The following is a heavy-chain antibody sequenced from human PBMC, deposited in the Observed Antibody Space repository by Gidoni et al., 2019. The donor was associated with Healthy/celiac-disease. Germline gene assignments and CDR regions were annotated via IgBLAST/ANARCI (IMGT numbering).Heavy chain of an antibody. CDR2: ISSSSSYI. V-gene: IGHV3-21*01. CDR3: ARDGWQYSSSSSPLGYYYYGMDV. J-gene: IGHJ6*02. Sequence: EVQLVESGGGLVKPGGSLRLSCAASGFTFSSYGLTWVRQAPGKGREWVSSISSSSSYIYYADSVKGRFTISRDNAKNSLYLQMNSLRAEDTAVYYCARDGWQYSSSSSPLGYYYYGMDVWGQGTTVTVSS. D-gene: IGHD6-6*01. CDR1: GFTFSSYG.